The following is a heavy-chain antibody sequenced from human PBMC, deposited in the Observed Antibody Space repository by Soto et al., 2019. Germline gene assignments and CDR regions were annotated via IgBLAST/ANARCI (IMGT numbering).Heavy chain of an antibody. V-gene: IGHV1-2*02. Sequence: XSVKVSCKASGYPFTGYYMHWVRQAPGQGLEWMGWINPNSGGTNYAQKFQCRVTMTRDTSISTAYMELSRLRSDDTAVYYCARDWSGDFWNGMDVWGQGTTVTVSS. D-gene: IGHD3-3*01. J-gene: IGHJ6*02. CDR1: GYPFTGYY. CDR2: INPNSGGT. CDR3: ARDWSGDFWNGMDV.